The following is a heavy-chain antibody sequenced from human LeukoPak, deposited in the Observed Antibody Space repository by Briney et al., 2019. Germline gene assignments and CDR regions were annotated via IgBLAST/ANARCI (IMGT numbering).Heavy chain of an antibody. V-gene: IGHV3-53*01. CDR1: GFTVSSNY. Sequence: GGSLRLSCAASGFTVSSNYMSWVRQAPGKGLEWVSVIYSGGSTYYADSVKGRFTISRDNSKNTLYLQMNSLRAEDTAVYYCARGNPYGDYDFPYWGQGTLVTVSS. D-gene: IGHD4-17*01. CDR2: IYSGGST. CDR3: ARGNPYGDYDFPY. J-gene: IGHJ4*02.